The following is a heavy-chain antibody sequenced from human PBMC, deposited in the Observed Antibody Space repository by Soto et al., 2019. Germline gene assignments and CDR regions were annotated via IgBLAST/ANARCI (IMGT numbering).Heavy chain of an antibody. CDR1: GYTFTSYD. J-gene: IGHJ4*02. Sequence: ASVKVSCKASGYTFTSYDINWVRQATGQGLEWMGWMNPNSGNTGYAQKFQGRVTITRDTSASTAYMELSSLRSEDTAVYYCARSIVVVTAIDYWGQGTLVTVSS. CDR2: MNPNSGNT. CDR3: ARSIVVVTAIDY. V-gene: IGHV1-8*01. D-gene: IGHD2-21*02.